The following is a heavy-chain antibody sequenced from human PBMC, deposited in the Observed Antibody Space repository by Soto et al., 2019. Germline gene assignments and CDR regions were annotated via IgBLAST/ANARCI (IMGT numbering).Heavy chain of an antibody. V-gene: IGHV1-18*01. CDR1: DYTFTNYD. J-gene: IGHJ4*02. CDR2: ISTSNGST. CDR3: ARHYRQHYYYDGYLRFFDY. D-gene: IGHD3-22*01. Sequence: HVQLVQSGAEVRKPGASVKVSCKASDYTFTNYDINWVRQAPGQGLEWMGWISTSNGSTLYAQKLQGRVSMTTDTSTSTAYMELRSLRSDDTALFYCARHYRQHYYYDGYLRFFDYWGQGTLVTVSS.